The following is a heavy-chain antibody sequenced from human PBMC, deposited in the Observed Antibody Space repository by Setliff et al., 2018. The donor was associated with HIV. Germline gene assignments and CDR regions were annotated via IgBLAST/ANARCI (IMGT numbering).Heavy chain of an antibody. J-gene: IGHJ6*03. Sequence: PGESLKISCAASGFTFSNYWMSWVRQAPGKGLEWVANIKQDGSDKYYVDSVKGRFTISRGNAKNSLYLQMNSLRAEDTAVYYCARVDGSSSWFYYYYYMDIWGKGTTVTVSS. CDR1: GFTFSNYW. V-gene: IGHV3-7*03. D-gene: IGHD6-13*01. CDR2: IKQDGSDK. CDR3: ARVDGSSSWFYYYYYMDI.